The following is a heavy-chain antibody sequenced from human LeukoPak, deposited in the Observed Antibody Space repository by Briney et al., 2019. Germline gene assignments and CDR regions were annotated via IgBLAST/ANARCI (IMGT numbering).Heavy chain of an antibody. CDR3: AKETCSSWSRRYRAV. V-gene: IGHV3-23*01. CDR1: GFTFSSYG. Sequence: PGGSLRLSCAASGFTFSSYGMTWVRKAPGKGLECVSAISETGDSANYVDSVKGRFTISRDNSKNTLYLQMSSLRADDTAVYYCAKETCSSWSRRYRAVWGKGTTVTVSS. J-gene: IGHJ6*03. CDR2: ISETGDSA. D-gene: IGHD6-13*01.